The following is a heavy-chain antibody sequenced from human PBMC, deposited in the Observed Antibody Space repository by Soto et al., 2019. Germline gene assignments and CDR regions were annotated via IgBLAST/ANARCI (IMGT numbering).Heavy chain of an antibody. CDR2: ISYDGSNK. CDR1: GFTFSSYA. J-gene: IGHJ6*02. D-gene: IGHD2-21*02. Sequence: QVQLVESGGGVVQPGRSLRLSCAASGFTFSSYAMHWVRQAPGKGLEWVAVISYDGSNKYYADSVKGRFTNSRDNSKNTLYLQMNSLRAEDTAVYYCARDLSDYYVRGMDVWGQGTTVTVSS. CDR3: ARDLSDYYVRGMDV. V-gene: IGHV3-30-3*01.